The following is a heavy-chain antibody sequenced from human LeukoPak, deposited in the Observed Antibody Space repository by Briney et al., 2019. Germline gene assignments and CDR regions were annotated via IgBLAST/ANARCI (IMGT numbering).Heavy chain of an antibody. D-gene: IGHD6-13*01. CDR2: ISSSGSTI. V-gene: IGHV3-48*03. CDR1: GFTFSSYE. Sequence: GGSLRLSCAASGFTFSSYEMNWVRQAPGKGLEWVSYISSSGSTIYYADSVKGRFTISRDNAKNSLYLQMNSLRAEDTAVYYCARPGIAAAGNNNWFDPWGQGTLVTVSS. CDR3: ARPGIAAAGNNNWFDP. J-gene: IGHJ5*02.